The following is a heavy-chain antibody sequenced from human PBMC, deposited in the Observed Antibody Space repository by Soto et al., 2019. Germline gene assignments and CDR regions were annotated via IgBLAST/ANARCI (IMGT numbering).Heavy chain of an antibody. D-gene: IGHD2-2*01. CDR3: ARTIPYELPLVGNWFDP. J-gene: IGHJ5*02. V-gene: IGHV4-31*03. CDR2: ISXSGSA. Sequence: SETLSLSCTVSGSSISSGAYYWSWIRQHPGKGREWIGYISXSGSAYYNPSLKSRVTISVDTSNNLFSLKLSSVTAADTAGYYCARTIPYELPLVGNWFDPWGQGALVTVSS. CDR1: GSSISSGAYY.